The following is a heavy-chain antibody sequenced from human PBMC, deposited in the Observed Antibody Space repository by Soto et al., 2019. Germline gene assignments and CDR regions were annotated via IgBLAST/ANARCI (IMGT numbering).Heavy chain of an antibody. CDR3: AKDGIAVRGVIFDYYYGMDV. CDR1: GFTFSSYA. V-gene: IGHV3-23*01. CDR2: ISGSGGST. D-gene: IGHD3-10*01. Sequence: GGSLRLSCAASGFTFSSYAMSWVRQAPGKGLEWVSAISGSGGSTYYGDSVKGRFTISRDNSKKTLYLQMNSMRAEDTAVSYCAKDGIAVRGVIFDYYYGMDVWGQGTTVTVSS. J-gene: IGHJ6*02.